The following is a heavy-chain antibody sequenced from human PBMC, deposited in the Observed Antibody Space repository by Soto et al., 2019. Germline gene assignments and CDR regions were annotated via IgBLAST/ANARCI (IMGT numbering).Heavy chain of an antibody. CDR2: ISVSGGST. V-gene: IGHV3-23*01. Sequence: EVQLLESGGGLVQPGGSLRLSCAASGFTFSSYAMSWFRQAPGKGLEWVSSISVSGGSTYYADSVKGRFTISRDNSKSTLFLHMNSLRAEATAVYYCAKDRQYPRDYFHYWGQGTLVTVSS. CDR1: GFTFSSYA. J-gene: IGHJ4*02. CDR3: AKDRQYPRDYFHY. D-gene: IGHD4-4*01.